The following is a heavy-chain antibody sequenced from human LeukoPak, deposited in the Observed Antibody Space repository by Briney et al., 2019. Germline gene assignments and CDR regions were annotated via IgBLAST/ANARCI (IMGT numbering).Heavy chain of an antibody. CDR3: ARSPYRHIRSNWFDP. V-gene: IGHV5-51*01. CDR2: IYPGDSDT. Sequence: GESLKISCKGSGYSFTNYWIGWVRQMPGKGLEWMGIIYPGDSDTKYSPSFQGQVTISADKSISTAYLQWRSLKASDTAMYYCARSPYRHIRSNWFDPWGQGTLVTVSS. CDR1: GYSFTNYW. D-gene: IGHD1-26*01. J-gene: IGHJ5*02.